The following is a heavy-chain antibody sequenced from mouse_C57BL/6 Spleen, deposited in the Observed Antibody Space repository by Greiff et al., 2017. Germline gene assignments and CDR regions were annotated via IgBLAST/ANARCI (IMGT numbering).Heavy chain of an antibody. Sequence: VQLQQSGAELMKPGASVKLSCKATGYTFTGYWIEWVKQRPGHGLEWIGEILPGSGSTNYNEKFKGKATFTADPSSNTAYMQLSSLTTEDSAIYYCARGGLYYGNYDAMDYWGQGTSVTVSS. J-gene: IGHJ4*01. CDR2: ILPGSGST. CDR1: GYTFTGYW. CDR3: ARGGLYYGNYDAMDY. D-gene: IGHD2-1*01. V-gene: IGHV1-9*01.